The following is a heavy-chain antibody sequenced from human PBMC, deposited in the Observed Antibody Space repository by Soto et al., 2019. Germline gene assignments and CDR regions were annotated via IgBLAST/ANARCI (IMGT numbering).Heavy chain of an antibody. D-gene: IGHD6-19*01. V-gene: IGHV1-69*08. Sequence: VQLVQSGAEVKKPASSVKDSCKASGGTFSSYTISWVRQAPGQGLEWMGRIIPFLDVANYAQKFQGRVTITADKSSNSAYMELRSLRSEDTAMYYCARDSSLAGRPFDYWGQGTLVTVSS. CDR3: ARDSSLAGRPFDY. CDR1: GGTFSSYT. J-gene: IGHJ4*02. CDR2: IIPFLDVA.